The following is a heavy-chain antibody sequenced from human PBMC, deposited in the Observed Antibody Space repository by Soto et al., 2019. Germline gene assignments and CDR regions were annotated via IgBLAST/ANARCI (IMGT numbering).Heavy chain of an antibody. J-gene: IGHJ4*02. D-gene: IGHD3-22*01. Sequence: QVQLVESGGGVVQPGRSLRLSCAASGFTFSKFGMHWVRQAPGKGLEWVAVISNDGSNKYYADSVKDRFTISRDNSKNTLYLQMNSLRAEDTALYYCANENYYDSSAYLDYWGQGTLVTVSS. CDR1: GFTFSKFG. CDR3: ANENYYDSSAYLDY. CDR2: ISNDGSNK. V-gene: IGHV3-30*18.